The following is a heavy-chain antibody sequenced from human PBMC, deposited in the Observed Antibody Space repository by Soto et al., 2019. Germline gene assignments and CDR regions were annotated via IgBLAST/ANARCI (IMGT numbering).Heavy chain of an antibody. CDR3: ARSPYITMILEGRTLNWFDP. CDR2: IIPIFGTA. D-gene: IGHD3-22*01. Sequence: QVQLVQSGAEVKKPGSSVKVSCKASGGTFSSYAISWVRQAPGQGLEWMGGIIPIFGTANYAQKFQGRVTITADESTSTAYMELSSLRSEDTAVYYCARSPYITMILEGRTLNWFDPWGQGTLVTVSS. J-gene: IGHJ5*02. CDR1: GGTFSSYA. V-gene: IGHV1-69*01.